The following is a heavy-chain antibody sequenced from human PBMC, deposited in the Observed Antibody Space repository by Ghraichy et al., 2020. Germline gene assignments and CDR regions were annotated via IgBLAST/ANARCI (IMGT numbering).Heavy chain of an antibody. CDR1: GFTFSSYA. Sequence: GGSLRLSCAASGFTFSSYAMHWVRQAPGKGLEYVSAISSNGGSTYYANSVKGRFTISRDNSKNTLYLQMGSLRAEDMAVYYCARVMGANTRSWPYYGMDVWGQGTTVTVSS. D-gene: IGHD1-26*01. J-gene: IGHJ6*02. CDR3: ARVMGANTRSWPYYGMDV. V-gene: IGHV3-64*01. CDR2: ISSNGGST.